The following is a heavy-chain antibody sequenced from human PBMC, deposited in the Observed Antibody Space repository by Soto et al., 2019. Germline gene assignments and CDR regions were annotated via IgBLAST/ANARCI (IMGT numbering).Heavy chain of an antibody. CDR1: GGSISSYY. CDR2: IYYSGST. J-gene: IGHJ6*03. D-gene: IGHD6-6*01. Sequence: SETLSLTCTVSGGSISSYYWIWIRQPPGKGLEWIGYIYYSGSTNYNPSLKSRVTISVDTSKNQFSLKLSSVTAADTAVYYCARGGHGGSSSSRTGWYYYYYMEVWGKGTTVTVSS. CDR3: ARGGHGGSSSSRTGWYYYYYMEV. V-gene: IGHV4-59*01.